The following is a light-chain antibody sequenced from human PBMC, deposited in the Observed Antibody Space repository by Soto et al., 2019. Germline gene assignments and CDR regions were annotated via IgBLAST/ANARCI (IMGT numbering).Light chain of an antibody. Sequence: DIQMTQSPSTLSGAVGDRVTITCRASQTISSWLAWYQQKPGKAPKLLIYKASTLKSGVPSRFSGSGSGTEFTLTVSSVQPDDFASYYCQHYNSYSAALVQGTKAEL. J-gene: IGKJ1*01. CDR2: KAS. V-gene: IGKV1-5*03. CDR3: QHYNSYSAA. CDR1: QTISSW.